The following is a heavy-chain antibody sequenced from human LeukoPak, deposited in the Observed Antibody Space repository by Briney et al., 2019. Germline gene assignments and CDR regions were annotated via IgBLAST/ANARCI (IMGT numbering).Heavy chain of an antibody. D-gene: IGHD3-22*01. V-gene: IGHV1-2*02. CDR1: GYTFTGYY. J-gene: IGHJ4*02. CDR3: ARDLYPVDYYDSSGYYHFDY. Sequence: ASVKVSCKASGYTFTGYYLHWVRQAPGQGPEWMGWINPNSGGTNYAQKFQGRVTMTRDTSISTAYMELSRLRSDDTAVYYCARDLYPVDYYDSSGYYHFDYWGQGTLVTVSS. CDR2: INPNSGGT.